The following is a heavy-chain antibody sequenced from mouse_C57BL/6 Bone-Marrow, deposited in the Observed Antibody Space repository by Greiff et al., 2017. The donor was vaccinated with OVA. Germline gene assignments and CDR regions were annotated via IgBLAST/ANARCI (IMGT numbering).Heavy chain of an antibody. Sequence: QVQLQQPGAELVRPGTSVKLSCKASGYTFTSYWMHWVKQRPGQGLEWIGVIDPSDSYTNYNQKFKGKATLTVDTSSSTAYMQLSSLTSEDSAVYDCAREDYYGNADYWGQGTTLTVSS. CDR2: IDPSDSYT. J-gene: IGHJ2*01. CDR3: AREDYYGNADY. V-gene: IGHV1-59*01. D-gene: IGHD2-1*01. CDR1: GYTFTSYW.